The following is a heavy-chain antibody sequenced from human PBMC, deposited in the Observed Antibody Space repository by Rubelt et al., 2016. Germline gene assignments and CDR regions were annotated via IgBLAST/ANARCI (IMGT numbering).Heavy chain of an antibody. CDR3: ARIKAQDYPTSRYYYCYMDV. CDR1: GFYFSSCW. Sequence: GESLRLSCAASGFYFSSCWVNWLRQAPGKGLEWVANIRQDGSEKFYVDSVQGRFTISRDNAKNSLYLQMNSLRVEDTAVYYCARIKAQDYPTSRYYYCYMDVWGKGTTVTVSS. J-gene: IGHJ6*03. V-gene: IGHV3-7*01. CDR2: IRQDGSEK. D-gene: IGHD4/OR15-4a*01.